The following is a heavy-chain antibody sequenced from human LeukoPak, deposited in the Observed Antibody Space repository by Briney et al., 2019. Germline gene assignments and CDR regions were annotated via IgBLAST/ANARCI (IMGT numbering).Heavy chain of an antibody. CDR3: ARGDLTGTTSDY. Sequence: SVKVSCKASGGTFSSYAISWVRQAPGQGLEWMGGIIPIFGTANYAQKFQGRVTITADESTSTAYMELSSLRSEDTAVYYCARGDLTGTTSDYWGQGTLVTVSS. V-gene: IGHV1-69*13. CDR1: GGTFSSYA. J-gene: IGHJ4*02. D-gene: IGHD1-7*01. CDR2: IIPIFGTA.